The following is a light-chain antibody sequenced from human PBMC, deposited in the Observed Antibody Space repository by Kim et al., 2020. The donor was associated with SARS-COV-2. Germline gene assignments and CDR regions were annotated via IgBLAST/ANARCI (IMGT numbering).Light chain of an antibody. Sequence: SYELTQPPSVSVSPGQTARITCSGDALPNQYVYWYQQRPGRATVLIIYKDTERPSGVPERISGSSSGTTATLTISGVQAEDESDYYCQSPDSSATWVFGGGTKLTVL. CDR3: QSPDSSATWV. CDR2: KDT. V-gene: IGLV3-25*03. J-gene: IGLJ3*02. CDR1: ALPNQY.